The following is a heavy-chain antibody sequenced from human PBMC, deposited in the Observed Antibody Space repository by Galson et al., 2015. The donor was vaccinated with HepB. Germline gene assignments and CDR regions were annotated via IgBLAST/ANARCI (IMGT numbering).Heavy chain of an antibody. V-gene: IGHV3-33*01. CDR1: GFTFSSYG. CDR2: IWYDGSNK. CDR3: ARVTNYYYYYMDV. J-gene: IGHJ6*03. Sequence: SLRLFCAASGFTFSSYGMHWVRQAPGKGLEWVAVIWYDGSNKYDADSVKGRFTISRDNSKNTLCLQMNSLRAEDTAVYYCARVTNYYYYYMDVWGKGTTVTVSS. D-gene: IGHD3-3*01.